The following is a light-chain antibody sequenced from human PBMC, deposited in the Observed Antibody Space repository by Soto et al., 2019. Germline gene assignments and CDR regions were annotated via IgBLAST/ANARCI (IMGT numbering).Light chain of an antibody. CDR2: KVS. V-gene: IGKV2D-30*01. CDR1: QSLVYSDGNTY. J-gene: IGKJ4*01. Sequence: DVVMTQSPLSLPVTLGQPASISCRSSQSLVYSDGNTYLNWFQQRPGQSPRRLIYKVSNWDSGVPDRFSGSGSGTDFTLKISRVEAEDCCMQGTHWPPLTFGGGTKVEIK. CDR3: MQGTHWPPLT.